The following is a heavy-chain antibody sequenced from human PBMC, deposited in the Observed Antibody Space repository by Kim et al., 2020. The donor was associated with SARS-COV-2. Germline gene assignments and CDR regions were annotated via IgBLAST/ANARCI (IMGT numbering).Heavy chain of an antibody. J-gene: IGHJ4*02. V-gene: IGHV3-23*01. D-gene: IGHD2-15*01. Sequence: GGSLRLSCAASGFIFSHYAMSWVRQAPGKGLEWVSSIRGNDTETVYADSVKGRFTISSDHSRSTLYLQLNSLRVEDTATYYCAKRLRAASGGGFDSWGQGTLVTVSS. CDR1: GFIFSHYA. CDR3: AKRLRAASGGGFDS. CDR2: IRGNDTET.